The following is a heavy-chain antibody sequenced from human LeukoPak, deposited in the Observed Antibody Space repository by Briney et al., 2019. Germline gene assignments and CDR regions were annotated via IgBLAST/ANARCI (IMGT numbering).Heavy chain of an antibody. D-gene: IGHD4-17*01. Sequence: SVKVSCKASGGTFSSYAISWVRQAPGQGLEWMGRIIPIFGTANYAQKSQGRVTITTDESTSTAYMELSSLRSEDTAVYYCARDLESGTYGDYFPNWGQGTMVTVSS. CDR1: GGTFSSYA. V-gene: IGHV1-69*05. CDR3: ARDLESGTYGDYFPN. J-gene: IGHJ3*01. CDR2: IIPIFGTA.